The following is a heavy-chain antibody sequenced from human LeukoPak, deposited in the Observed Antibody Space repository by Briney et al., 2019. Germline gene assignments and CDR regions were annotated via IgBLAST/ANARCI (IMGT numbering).Heavy chain of an antibody. CDR1: GGSISSYY. J-gene: IGHJ4*02. D-gene: IGHD5-12*01. CDR2: IYTSGST. CDR3: ARDTGIRGYSGYDLGY. V-gene: IGHV4-4*07. Sequence: SETLSLTCTVSGGSISSYYWSWIRQPAGKGLEGIGRIYTSGSTNYNPSLKSRVTMSVDTSKNQFSLKLSSVTAADTAVYYCARDTGIRGYSGYDLGYWGQGTLVAVSS.